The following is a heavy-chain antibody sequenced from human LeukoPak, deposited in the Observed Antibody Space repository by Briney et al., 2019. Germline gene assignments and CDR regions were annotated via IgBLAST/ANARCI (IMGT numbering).Heavy chain of an antibody. J-gene: IGHJ4*02. CDR1: GFTFSSHA. V-gene: IGHV3-23*01. CDR3: VKDFDY. CDR2: IGGSGSPI. Sequence: GGPLRLSCAASGFTFSSHAMSWVRQAPGKGLEWVSTIGGSGSPIFYTDSVKGRFAIPRDNSRNTLHLQMNSLSADDSAIYYCVKDFDYWGQGTLVTVSS.